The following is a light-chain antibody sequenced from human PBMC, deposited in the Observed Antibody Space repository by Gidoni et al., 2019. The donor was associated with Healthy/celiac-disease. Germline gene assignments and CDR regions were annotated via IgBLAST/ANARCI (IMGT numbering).Light chain of an antibody. Sequence: DIQMTQSPSTLSASVGDRVTNTCRASQSISSWLAWYQQKPGKAPKLLIYKASSLESGVPSRFSGSGSGTEFTLTISSLQPDDFATYYCQQYNSYSPWTFXXXTKVEIK. V-gene: IGKV1-5*03. CDR2: KAS. CDR1: QSISSW. CDR3: QQYNSYSPWT. J-gene: IGKJ1*01.